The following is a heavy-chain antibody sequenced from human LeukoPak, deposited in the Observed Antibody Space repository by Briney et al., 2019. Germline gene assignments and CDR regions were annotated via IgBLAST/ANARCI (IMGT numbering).Heavy chain of an antibody. CDR3: ARDLFYSVSGTYYNVGRVFNY. CDR2: INPNSGGT. V-gene: IGHV1-2*02. Sequence: ASVKVSCKASGFTFTGYYMHWVRQAPGQGLEWMGWINPNSGGTNYAQKFQGRVTMARDTSITTAYMELTSLRSDDTAVYYCARDLFYSVSGTYYNVGRVFNYWGQGTLVTVSS. J-gene: IGHJ4*02. D-gene: IGHD3-10*01. CDR1: GFTFTGYY.